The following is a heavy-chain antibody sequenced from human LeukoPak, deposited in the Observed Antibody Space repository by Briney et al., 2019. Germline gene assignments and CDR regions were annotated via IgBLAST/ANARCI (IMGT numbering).Heavy chain of an antibody. CDR2: IYYSGST. D-gene: IGHD6-19*01. Sequence: PSETLSLTCTVSGGSISSYYWSWVRQPPGKGLEWIGYIYYSGSTNYNPSLKSRVTISVDTSKNQCALKLSSVTAADTAVYYCARDSYSSGWGYWGQGTLVSVPS. V-gene: IGHV4-59*01. CDR1: GGSISSYY. J-gene: IGHJ4*02. CDR3: ARDSYSSGWGY.